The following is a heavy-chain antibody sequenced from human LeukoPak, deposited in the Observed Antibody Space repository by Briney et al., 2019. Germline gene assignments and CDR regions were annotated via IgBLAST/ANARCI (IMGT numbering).Heavy chain of an antibody. V-gene: IGHV1-3*01. D-gene: IGHD2-2*01. CDR1: GYTFTSYA. J-gene: IGHJ4*02. CDR3: ARGEDVVVPAAMPLDY. CDR2: INAGNGNT. Sequence: ASVKVSCTASGYTFTSYAMHWVRQAPGQRLEWMGWINAGNGNTKYLQKFQGRVTITRDTSASTAYMELSSLRSEDTAVYYCARGEDVVVPAAMPLDYWGQGTLVTVSS.